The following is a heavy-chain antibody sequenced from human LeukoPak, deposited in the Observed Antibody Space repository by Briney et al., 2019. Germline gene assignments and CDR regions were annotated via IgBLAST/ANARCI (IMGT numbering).Heavy chain of an antibody. CDR1: GFTFSGYW. D-gene: IGHD2-15*01. V-gene: IGHV3-74*01. Sequence: PGGSLRLSCVASGFTFSGYWMHWVRQPPGKGLVWVSRIKSDGSMTNYADSVKGRFTISRDNAKNTLYLQMNSLRAEYTAVYYCASQVVGAAFDPWGQGTLVTVSS. J-gene: IGHJ5*02. CDR2: IKSDGSMT. CDR3: ASQVVGAAFDP.